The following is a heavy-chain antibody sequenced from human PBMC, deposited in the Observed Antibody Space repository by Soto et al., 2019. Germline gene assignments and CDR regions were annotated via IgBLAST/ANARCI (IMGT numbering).Heavy chain of an antibody. CDR3: AREGTYYDILTGYYDY. V-gene: IGHV4-4*07. J-gene: IGHJ4*02. Sequence: SETLSLNCTVSGGSISSYYWSWIRQPAGKGLEWIGRIYTSGSTNYNPSLKSRVTMSVDTSKNQFSLKLSSVTAADTAVYYCAREGTYYDILTGYYDYWGQGTLVTVSS. D-gene: IGHD3-9*01. CDR2: IYTSGST. CDR1: GGSISSYY.